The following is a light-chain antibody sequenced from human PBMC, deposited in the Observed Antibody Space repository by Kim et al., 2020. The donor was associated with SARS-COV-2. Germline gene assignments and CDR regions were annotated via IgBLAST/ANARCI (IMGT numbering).Light chain of an antibody. CDR1: STDAANQV. CDR3: SAWDSSLSACV. Sequence: RQTATLTCTGNSTDAANQVVVWLQQHQGHPPRVLSDRNNNRPSGIPERISASRSGNTASLAITGLQPEDEADYYCSAWDSSLSACVFGGGTQLTVL. CDR2: RNN. J-gene: IGLJ3*02. V-gene: IGLV10-54*01.